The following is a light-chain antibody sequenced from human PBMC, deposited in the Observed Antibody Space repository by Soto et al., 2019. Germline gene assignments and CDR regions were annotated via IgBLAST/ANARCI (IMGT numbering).Light chain of an antibody. CDR1: QSVRSN. CDR3: QQYDSSPAT. J-gene: IGKJ1*01. CDR2: GAS. Sequence: EIVMTQSPATLSVSPGERATLSCRASQSVRSNLAWYQQKPGQAPRLLIYGASTRATGNPARFSGSGSGTEFTLTISSLQSEDFEVYYCQQYDSSPATFGQGTKVDIK. V-gene: IGKV3-15*01.